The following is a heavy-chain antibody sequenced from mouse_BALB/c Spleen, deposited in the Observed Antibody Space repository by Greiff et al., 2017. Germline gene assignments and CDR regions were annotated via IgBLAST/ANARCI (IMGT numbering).Heavy chain of an antibody. CDR1: GFTFNTYA. CDR3: VRNSSGYQAWFAY. D-gene: IGHD3-1*01. V-gene: IGHV10-1*02. CDR2: IRSKSNNYAT. J-gene: IGHJ3*01. Sequence: EVQLVESGGGLVQPKGSLKLSCAVSGFTFNTYAMNWVRQAPGKGLEWVARIRSKSNNYATYYADSVKDRFTISRDDSQSMLYLQMNNLKTEDTAMYYCVRNSSGYQAWFAYWGQGTLVTVSA.